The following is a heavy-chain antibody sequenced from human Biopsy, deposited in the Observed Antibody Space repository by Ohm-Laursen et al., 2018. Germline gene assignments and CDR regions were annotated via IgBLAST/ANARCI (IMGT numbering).Heavy chain of an antibody. CDR2: ITWNSGTI. Sequence: SLRLSCAASGFIFDDYAMHWVRQAPGKGLEWVSSITWNSGTIDYADSVKGRFTISRDNAKNSLYLQMNSLRAGDTALYYCAKARVAIRYFDIWGRGTLDTVSS. CDR3: AKARVAIRYFDI. CDR1: GFIFDDYA. V-gene: IGHV3-9*01. D-gene: IGHD2-15*01. J-gene: IGHJ2*01.